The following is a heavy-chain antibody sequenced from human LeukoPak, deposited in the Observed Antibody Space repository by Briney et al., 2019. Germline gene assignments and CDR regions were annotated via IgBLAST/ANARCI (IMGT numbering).Heavy chain of an antibody. CDR1: GFTFSSYS. CDR3: ARDSITMVRGVIREPLGY. J-gene: IGHJ4*02. D-gene: IGHD3-10*01. Sequence: GGSLRLSCAASGFTFSSYSMNWVRQAPGKGLEWVSSISSSSSYIYYADSVKGRFTISRDNAKNSLYLQMNSLRAEDTAVYYCARDSITMVRGVIREPLGYWGQGTLVTVSS. CDR2: ISSSSSYI. V-gene: IGHV3-21*01.